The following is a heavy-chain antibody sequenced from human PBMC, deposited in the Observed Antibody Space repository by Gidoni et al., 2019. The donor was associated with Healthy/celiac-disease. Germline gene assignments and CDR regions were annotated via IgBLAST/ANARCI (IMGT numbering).Heavy chain of an antibody. CDR2: ISYDGSNK. Sequence: QVQLVESGGGVVQPGRSLRLSCAASGFTFSSYGMHWVRQAPGQGLEWVAVISYDGSNKYYADSVKGRFTISRDNSKNTLYLQMNSLRAEDTAVYYCAKDREQWLVYYYYYGMDVWGQGTTVTVSS. CDR1: GFTFSSYG. V-gene: IGHV3-30*18. J-gene: IGHJ6*02. CDR3: AKDREQWLVYYYYYGMDV. D-gene: IGHD6-19*01.